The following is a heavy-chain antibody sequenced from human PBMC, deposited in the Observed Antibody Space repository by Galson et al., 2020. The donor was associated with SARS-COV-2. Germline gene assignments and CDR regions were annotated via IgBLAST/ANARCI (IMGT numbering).Heavy chain of an antibody. CDR1: GYTLTELS. CDR2: FDPEDGET. D-gene: IGHD2-15*01. V-gene: IGHV1-24*01. J-gene: IGHJ4*02. Sequence: ASVKVSCKVSGYTLTELSMHWVRQAPGKGLEWLGGFDPEDGETIYAQKFQGRVTMTEDTSTDTAYMELSSLRSEDTAVYYCATVFAVVAANYFGYWGQGTLVTVSS. CDR3: ATVFAVVAANYFGY.